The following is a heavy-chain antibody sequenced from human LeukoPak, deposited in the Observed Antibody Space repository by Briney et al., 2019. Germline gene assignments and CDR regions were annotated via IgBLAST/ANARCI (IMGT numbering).Heavy chain of an antibody. D-gene: IGHD3-16*01. Sequence: ASVKVSCKASGYTFSTYGISWVRQAPGQGLEWMGWINPNSGGTNYAQKFQGRVTMTRDTSITTAYMELNRLRSDDTAVYYCARAYTSPNGPYWGQGILVTVSS. CDR1: GYTFSTYG. CDR2: INPNSGGT. J-gene: IGHJ4*02. V-gene: IGHV1-2*02. CDR3: ARAYTSPNGPY.